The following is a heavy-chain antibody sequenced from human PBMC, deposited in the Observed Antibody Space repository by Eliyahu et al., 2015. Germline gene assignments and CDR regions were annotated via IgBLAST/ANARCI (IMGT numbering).Heavy chain of an antibody. D-gene: IGHD3-10*02. Sequence: LEWVSGISWNSGSIGYADSVKGRFTISRDNAKNSLYLQMNSLRAEDTALYYCAKDNSPTMFGAFDIWGQGTMVTVSS. CDR2: ISWNSGSI. CDR3: AKDNSPTMFGAFDI. J-gene: IGHJ3*02. V-gene: IGHV3-9*01.